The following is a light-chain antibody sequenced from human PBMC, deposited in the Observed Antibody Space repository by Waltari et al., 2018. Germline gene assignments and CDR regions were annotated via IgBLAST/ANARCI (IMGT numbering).Light chain of an antibody. V-gene: IGLV3-10*01. CDR2: EYI. CDR1: ATSKKY. Sequence: SYELPQPPPLFLSRRQTARITCAGAATSKKYPYWYQQKSGQAPVLVIYEYIKRPTGIPEGFSGSSSGTTATLTISGAHVDDEADYYCYSTDFSGHDRVFGGGTKLTIL. J-gene: IGLJ3*02. CDR3: YSTDFSGHDRV.